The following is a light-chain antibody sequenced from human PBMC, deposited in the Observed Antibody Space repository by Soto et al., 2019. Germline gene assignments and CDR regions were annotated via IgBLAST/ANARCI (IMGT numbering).Light chain of an antibody. CDR3: QPYNSYPRT. Sequence: DIQMTQSPSTLSASVGDRVTITCRASESISGWLAWYQQKPGKAPKLVIFKASTLESGVPSRFSGSGSGTEFTLSIRSLQPDDFATYYCQPYNSYPRTFGQGTKVEIK. CDR2: KAS. J-gene: IGKJ1*01. CDR1: ESISGW. V-gene: IGKV1-5*03.